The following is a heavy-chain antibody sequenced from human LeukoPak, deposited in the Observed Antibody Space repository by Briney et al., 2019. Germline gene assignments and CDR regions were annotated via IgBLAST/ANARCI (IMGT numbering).Heavy chain of an antibody. V-gene: IGHV3-11*04. D-gene: IGHD1-26*01. Sequence: GGSLRLSCAASGSTFSDYYMSWIRQAPGKGLEWVSYISSSGSTIYYADSVKGRFTISRDNAKNSLYLQMNSLRAEDTAVYYCARDFLVGATSRPYYMDVWGKGTTVTVSS. J-gene: IGHJ6*03. CDR3: ARDFLVGATSRPYYMDV. CDR1: GSTFSDYY. CDR2: ISSSGSTI.